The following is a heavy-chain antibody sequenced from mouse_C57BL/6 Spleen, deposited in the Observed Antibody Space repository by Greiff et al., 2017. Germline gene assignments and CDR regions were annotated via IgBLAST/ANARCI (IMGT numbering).Heavy chain of an antibody. V-gene: IGHV1-82*01. CDR2: IYPGDGDT. J-gene: IGHJ3*01. CDR1: GYAFSSSW. Sequence: QVQLQQSGPELVKPGASVKISCKASGYAFSSSWMNWVKQRPGKGLEWIGRIYPGDGDTNYNGKFKGKATLTADKSSSTAYMQLSSLTSEDSAVYVCASSRGNYPAWFAYWGQGTLVTVSA. CDR3: ASSRGNYPAWFAY. D-gene: IGHD2-1*01.